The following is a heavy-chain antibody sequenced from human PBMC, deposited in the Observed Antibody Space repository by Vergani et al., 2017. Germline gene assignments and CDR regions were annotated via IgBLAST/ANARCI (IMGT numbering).Heavy chain of an antibody. Sequence: QVQLVQSGAEVKKPGSSVKVSCKASGGTFSSYAISWVRQAPGQGLEWMGGIIPIFGTANYAQKFQGRVTITADESTSTAYIELSRLRSEDTAVYYCARDRLRYLDWSPCVNYYMDCWGKGSTATVSS. D-gene: IGHD3-9*01. CDR2: IIPIFGTA. CDR1: GGTFSSYA. CDR3: ARDRLRYLDWSPCVNYYMDC. J-gene: IGHJ6*03. V-gene: IGHV1-69*01.